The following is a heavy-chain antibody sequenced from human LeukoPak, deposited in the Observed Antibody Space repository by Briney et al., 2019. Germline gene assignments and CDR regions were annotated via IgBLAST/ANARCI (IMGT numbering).Heavy chain of an antibody. CDR2: FDPEDGET. CDR1: GYTLTELS. CDR3: ARPSPYYYDSSGYSN. D-gene: IGHD3-22*01. V-gene: IGHV1-24*01. Sequence: ASVKVSCTVSGYTLTELSMHWVRQAPGKGLEWMGGFDPEDGETIYAQKFQGRVTMTEDTSTDTAYMELSSLRSEDTAVYYCARPSPYYYDSSGYSNWGQGTLVTVSS. J-gene: IGHJ4*02.